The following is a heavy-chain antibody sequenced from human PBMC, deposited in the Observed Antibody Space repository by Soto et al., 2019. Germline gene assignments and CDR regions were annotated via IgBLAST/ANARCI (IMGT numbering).Heavy chain of an antibody. J-gene: IGHJ4*02. CDR1: GGTFSSFINYP. D-gene: IGHD3-3*01. CDR3: ARRDTSGFLRYFDN. V-gene: IGHV1-69*06. Sequence: SLKVSCKSSGGTFSSFINYPINWVRQAPGQGLEWMGGIVPNVGTVNYAQKFRGKVTITADKSTGTAYMELSSLRSEDTALYYCARRDTSGFLRYFDNWGQGTQVTVSS. CDR2: IVPNVGTV.